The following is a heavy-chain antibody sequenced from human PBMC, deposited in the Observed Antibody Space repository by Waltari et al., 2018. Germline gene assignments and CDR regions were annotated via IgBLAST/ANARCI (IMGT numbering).Heavy chain of an antibody. Sequence: EVQLLQSGAEVKKPGTPVKISCKVSGDTFTDNYIHWIQQAPGKGLQWWGLLEPEDGKAVYAEKFQGRVTMTADTSIHTAYMELTSLTSEDTAFYYCAAALGGGISASRPFHFWGQGTMITVSS. V-gene: IGHV1-69-2*01. CDR3: AAALGGGISASRPFHF. D-gene: IGHD3-10*01. J-gene: IGHJ3*01. CDR2: LEPEDGKA. CDR1: GDTFTDNY.